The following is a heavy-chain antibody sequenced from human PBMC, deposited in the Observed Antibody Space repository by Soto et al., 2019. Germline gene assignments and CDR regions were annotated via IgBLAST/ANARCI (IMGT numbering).Heavy chain of an antibody. Sequence: ASVKVSCKASGYTFTGYYIHWVRQAPGQGLEWMGWINPNSGGTNYAQKFQGWVTMTRDTSISTAYMELSRLRSDDTAVYYCARARLRQWLAFDYWGQGTLLTVSS. J-gene: IGHJ4*02. V-gene: IGHV1-2*04. CDR3: ARARLRQWLAFDY. D-gene: IGHD6-19*01. CDR1: GYTFTGYY. CDR2: INPNSGGT.